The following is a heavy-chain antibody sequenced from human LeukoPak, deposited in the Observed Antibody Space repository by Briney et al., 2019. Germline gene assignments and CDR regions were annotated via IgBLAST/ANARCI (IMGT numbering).Heavy chain of an antibody. V-gene: IGHV3-7*01. J-gene: IGHJ4*02. CDR3: ARDGDSSGYYQPFDY. CDR2: IKQDGSEK. D-gene: IGHD3-22*01. Sequence: SGGSLRLSCAASGFTFSSYWMSWVRQAPGKGLKWVANIKQDGSEKYYVDSVKGRFTISRDNAKNSLCLQMNSLRAEDTAVYYCARDGDSSGYYQPFDYWGQGTLVTVTS. CDR1: GFTFSSYW.